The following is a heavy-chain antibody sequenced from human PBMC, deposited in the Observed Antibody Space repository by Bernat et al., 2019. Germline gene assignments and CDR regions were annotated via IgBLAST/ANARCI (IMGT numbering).Heavy chain of an antibody. CDR2: INHSGST. CDR1: GGSFSGYY. V-gene: IGHV4-34*01. CDR3: ARGRYSSGWYLLGYFDY. J-gene: IGHJ4*02. Sequence: QVQLQQWGAGLLKPSETLSLTCAVYGGSFSGYYWSWIRQPPGKGLEWIGEINHSGSTNYNPSLKSRVTISVDTSKNQFSLKLSSVTAADTAVYYCARGRYSSGWYLLGYFDYWGQGTLVTVSS. D-gene: IGHD6-19*01.